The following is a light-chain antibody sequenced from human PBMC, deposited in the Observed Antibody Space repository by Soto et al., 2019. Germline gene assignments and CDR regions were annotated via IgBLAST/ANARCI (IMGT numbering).Light chain of an antibody. CDR2: GVS. CDR1: SSDVGAYKY. CDR3: SSFTGPTTLDV. J-gene: IGLJ1*01. V-gene: IGLV2-14*03. Sequence: QSVLAQPASVSGSPGQSFTISCTGTSSDVGAYKYVSWYQKHPGKAPKLMIYGVSNRPSGVSNRFSGSKSGNTAFLTISVLQPEDEADYYCSSFTGPTTLDVFGTGTKVTVL.